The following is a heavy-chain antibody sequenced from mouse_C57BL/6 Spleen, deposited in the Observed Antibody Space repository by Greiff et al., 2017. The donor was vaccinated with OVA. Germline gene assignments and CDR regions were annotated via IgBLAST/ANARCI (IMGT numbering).Heavy chain of an antibody. CDR1: GFTFSSYG. CDR3: ARHRREGDWYFDV. CDR2: ISSGGMYT. J-gene: IGHJ1*03. Sequence: EVKVEESGGDLVKPGGSLKLSCAASGFTFSSYGMSWVRQTPDKRLEWVATISSGGMYTYYPDSVQGRFTISRDNAKNTLYLQMSSLKSEDTAMYYCARHRREGDWYFDVWGTGTTVTVSS. V-gene: IGHV5-6*02.